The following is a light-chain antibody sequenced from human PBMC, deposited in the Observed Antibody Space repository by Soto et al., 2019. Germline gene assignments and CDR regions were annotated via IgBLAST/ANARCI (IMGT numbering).Light chain of an antibody. CDR1: QSLLHSNGYNY. J-gene: IGKJ4*01. CDR2: LGS. V-gene: IGKV2-28*01. CDR3: IQILQLFT. Sequence: DIVMTQSPLSLSVTPGEPASISCRSSQSLLHSNGYNYLDWYLQKPGQSPQLLISLGSNRAPGVPDRFSGSGTGTDFTLKISRVEHGDVGVYYWIQILQLFTFGGGTKVDIK.